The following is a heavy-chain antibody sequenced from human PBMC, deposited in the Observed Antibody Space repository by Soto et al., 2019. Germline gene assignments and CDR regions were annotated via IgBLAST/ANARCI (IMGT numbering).Heavy chain of an antibody. CDR1: GFTFNNYA. D-gene: IGHD3-10*01. CDR3: AKGRGGSGSLTPRVDF. Sequence: EVQLLESGGSLVQPGGSLRLSCAASGFTFNNYAMTWVRQAPGKGLEWVSAISGGGVTTSYADSVKGRFTVSRDGSKNTLYLQMSSLRSEDTALYYCAKGRGGSGSLTPRVDFWGQGTLVTVSS. J-gene: IGHJ4*02. V-gene: IGHV3-23*01. CDR2: ISGGGVTT.